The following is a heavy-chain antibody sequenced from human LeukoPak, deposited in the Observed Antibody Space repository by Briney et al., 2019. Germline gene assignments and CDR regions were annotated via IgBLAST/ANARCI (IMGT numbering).Heavy chain of an antibody. CDR1: GGTFSSYA. CDR2: IIPIFGTA. J-gene: IGHJ6*02. V-gene: IGHV1-69*01. D-gene: IGHD4-17*01. CDR3: ARDLAVTSYYYGMDV. Sequence: SVNVSFTASGGTFSSYAISWVRQAPGQGLEWMGGIIPIFGTANYAQKFQGRVTITADESTSTAYMELSSLRSEDTAVYYCARDLAVTSYYYGMDVWGQGTTVTVSS.